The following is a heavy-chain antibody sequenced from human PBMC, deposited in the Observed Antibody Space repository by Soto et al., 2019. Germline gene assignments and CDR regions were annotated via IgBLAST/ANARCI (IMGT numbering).Heavy chain of an antibody. CDR3: ARFTTEIDY. Sequence: SETLSLTCAVSGDSISSDGYYWSWIRQHPGKGLEWIGHIYHSGTTYYNPALKSRVSISIDTSKNQFSLNVTSVTSADTAVYYCARFTTEIDYWGLGTLVTVSS. D-gene: IGHD3-22*01. V-gene: IGHV4-31*11. CDR2: IYHSGTT. CDR1: GDSISSDGYY. J-gene: IGHJ4*02.